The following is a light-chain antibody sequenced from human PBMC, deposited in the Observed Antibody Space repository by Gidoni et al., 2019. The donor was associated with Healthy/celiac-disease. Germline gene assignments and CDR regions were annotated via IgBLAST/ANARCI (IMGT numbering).Light chain of an antibody. Sequence: EIVLTQSPGTLSLSPGERATLSCRASQSVSSSYLAWYQQKPGQAHRLLIYGTSSRAAGIPDGLNGRKSGTDFTLTISRLEPEDFAVYYCQQYDSSRRTFGQGTKVEIK. CDR1: QSVSSSY. CDR3: QQYDSSRRT. CDR2: GTS. J-gene: IGKJ1*01. V-gene: IGKV3-20*01.